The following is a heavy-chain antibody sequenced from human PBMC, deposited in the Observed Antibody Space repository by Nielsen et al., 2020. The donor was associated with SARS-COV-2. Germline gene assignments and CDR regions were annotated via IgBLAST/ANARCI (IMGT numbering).Heavy chain of an antibody. J-gene: IGHJ4*02. Sequence: ASVKVSCKASGYTFTAYAIHWVRQDPGKRLEWMGWINSDSGNKKYSQKFRDRVTITRDKSASTAYMELSGLSSEDTAVYYCARSRGCSATSCFFDYWGQGALVTVSS. D-gene: IGHD2-2*01. CDR1: GYTFTAYA. CDR3: ARSRGCSATSCFFDY. CDR2: INSDSGNK. V-gene: IGHV1-3*04.